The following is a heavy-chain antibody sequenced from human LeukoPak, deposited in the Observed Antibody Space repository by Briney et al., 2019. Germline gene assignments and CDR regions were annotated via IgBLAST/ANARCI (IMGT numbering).Heavy chain of an antibody. CDR3: AREYYDILTGYYGFDY. J-gene: IGHJ4*02. V-gene: IGHV4-4*07. Sequence: SETLSLTCTVSGGSISSYYWSWIRQPAGKGLEWIGRIYTSGSTNYNPSLKSRVTMSVDTSKNQFSLKLSSVTAADTAVYYCAREYYDILTGYYGFDYWGQGTLVTVSS. D-gene: IGHD3-9*01. CDR2: IYTSGST. CDR1: GGSISSYY.